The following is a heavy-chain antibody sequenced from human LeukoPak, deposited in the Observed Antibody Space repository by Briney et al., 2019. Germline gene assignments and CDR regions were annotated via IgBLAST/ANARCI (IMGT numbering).Heavy chain of an antibody. CDR1: GFTFSSYA. CDR2: ISGSGGST. CDR3: AKGIEGYYDSSGYFDY. J-gene: IGHJ4*02. V-gene: IGHV3-23*01. Sequence: GGSLRLSCAASGFTFSSYAMSWVRQAPGKGLEWVSAISGSGGSTYYADSVKGRFTISRDNSKSTLYLQMNSLRAEDTAVYYCAKGIEGYYDSSGYFDYWGQGTLVTVSS. D-gene: IGHD3-22*01.